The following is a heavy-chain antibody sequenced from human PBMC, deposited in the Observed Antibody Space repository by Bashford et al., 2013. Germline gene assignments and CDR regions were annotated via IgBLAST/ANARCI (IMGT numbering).Heavy chain of an antibody. CDR3: VRGYNSFDS. V-gene: IGHV1-69*08. Sequence: WVRQAPGQGLEWMGRIIPILGTANYAQKFQGRVTITADKSTSTAYMELSSLRSEDTAVYYCVRGYNSFDSWGQGTLVTVSS. D-gene: IGHD6-13*01. J-gene: IGHJ4*02. CDR2: IIPILGTA.